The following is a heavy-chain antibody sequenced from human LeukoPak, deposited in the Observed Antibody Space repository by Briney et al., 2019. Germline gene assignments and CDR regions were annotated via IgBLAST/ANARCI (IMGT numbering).Heavy chain of an antibody. D-gene: IGHD1-1*01. J-gene: IGHJ4*02. CDR3: AIGGSSGRTGDY. Sequence: SETLSLTCTVSGGSISRYWWGWIRQPAGKGLEWIGHIYSSGFTNYNPSLKSRVTMSVDTSKNQFSLSLGSVTAADTAVYYCAIGGSSGRTGDYWGQGTLVTVTS. CDR2: IYSSGFT. V-gene: IGHV4-4*07. CDR1: GGSISRYW.